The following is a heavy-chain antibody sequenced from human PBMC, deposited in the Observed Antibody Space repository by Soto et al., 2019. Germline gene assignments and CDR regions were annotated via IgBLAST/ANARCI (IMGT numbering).Heavy chain of an antibody. V-gene: IGHV3-23*01. CDR2: ISGSGGST. D-gene: IGHD2-2*01. CDR1: GFTFSSYA. J-gene: IGHJ4*02. CDR3: AKGAYCSSTSCYSFDY. Sequence: GGSLRLSCAASGFTFSSYAMSWVRQAPGKGLEWVSAISGSGGSTYYADSVKGRFTISRDNSKNTLYLQMNSLRAEDTAVYYCAKGAYCSSTSCYSFDYWGQGTLVTVSS.